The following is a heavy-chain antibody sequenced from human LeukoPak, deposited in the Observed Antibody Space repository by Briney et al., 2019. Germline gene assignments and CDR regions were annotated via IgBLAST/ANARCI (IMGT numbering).Heavy chain of an antibody. D-gene: IGHD3-10*01. J-gene: IGHJ4*02. Sequence: EASVKVSCKASGGTFSSYAISWVRQAPGQGLEWMGRIIPILGIANYAQKFQGRVTITADKSTSTAYMELSSLRSEDTAVYYCATGDYYGSGSYYKPFNYWGQGTLVTVSS. V-gene: IGHV1-69*04. CDR1: GGTFSSYA. CDR3: ATGDYYGSGSYYKPFNY. CDR2: IIPILGIA.